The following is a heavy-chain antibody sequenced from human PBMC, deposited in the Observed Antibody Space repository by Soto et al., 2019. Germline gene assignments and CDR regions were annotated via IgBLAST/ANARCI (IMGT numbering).Heavy chain of an antibody. Sequence: QVQLQESGPGLVKPSETLSLTCTVSGGSITRGGYYWSWIRQHPGKGLEWIGYIYNSGTTYYNPSLKSRATIPVDTSKNQFSLKLTSVTAADTAVYCWARAPAPWGQLTLVTVSS. CDR1: GGSITRGGYY. CDR3: ARAPAP. CDR2: IYNSGTT. V-gene: IGHV4-31*03. J-gene: IGHJ5*02.